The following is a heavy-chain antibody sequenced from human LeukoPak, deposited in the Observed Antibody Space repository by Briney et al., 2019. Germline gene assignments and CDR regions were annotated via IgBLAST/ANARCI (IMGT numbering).Heavy chain of an antibody. CDR1: GGSISSYY. J-gene: IGHJ4*02. CDR2: IYYSGST. D-gene: IGHD6-19*01. Sequence: SETLSLTCTVSGGSISSYYWSWIRQPPGKGLEWIGYIYYSGSTNYNPSLKSRVTISVDTSKNQFSLKLSSVTAADTAVYYCAREVSSGWTYFDYWGQGILVSVSS. V-gene: IGHV4-59*12. CDR3: AREVSSGWTYFDY.